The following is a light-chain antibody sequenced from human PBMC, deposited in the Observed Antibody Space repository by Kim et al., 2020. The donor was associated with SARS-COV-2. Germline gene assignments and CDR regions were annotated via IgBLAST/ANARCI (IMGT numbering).Light chain of an antibody. CDR1: ENIDTY. CDR3: QHYSRFPYT. J-gene: IGKJ2*01. Sequence: SASVGDRVTITCRASENIDTYLAWYPQKPGRAPRLLIYLASNLENGVPSRFSGTGSGTEFSLSITSLQPDDFASYYCQHYSRFPYTFGQGTKLEI. CDR2: LAS. V-gene: IGKV1-5*03.